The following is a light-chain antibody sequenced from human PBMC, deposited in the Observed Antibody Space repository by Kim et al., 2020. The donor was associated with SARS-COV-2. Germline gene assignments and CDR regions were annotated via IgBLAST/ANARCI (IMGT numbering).Light chain of an antibody. CDR2: GAS. Sequence: EIVMTQSPATLSVSPGERATLSCRASQSVSSNLAWYQQRPGQAPRLLIYGASARDTGVPARFSGSGSGADFTLTISSLQSEDFAVYYCQHFNNWPYTFGQGTKLEI. J-gene: IGKJ2*01. CDR1: QSVSSN. V-gene: IGKV3-15*01. CDR3: QHFNNWPYT.